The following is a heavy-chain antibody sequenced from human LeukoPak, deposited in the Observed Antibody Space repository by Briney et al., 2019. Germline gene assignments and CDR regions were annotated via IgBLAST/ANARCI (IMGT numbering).Heavy chain of an antibody. CDR2: INSRSSSI. D-gene: IGHD2-21*01. Sequence: GGALRLSCAASGFTFSSYSMNWVRQAPGKGLDGVSYINSRSSSIFYADSVKGRFTVSRDNAKSSLYLQMNSLRDEDTAVYYCAREPPRDDDAFDIWGQGTMVTVSS. CDR3: AREPPRDDDAFDI. J-gene: IGHJ3*02. CDR1: GFTFSSYS. V-gene: IGHV3-48*02.